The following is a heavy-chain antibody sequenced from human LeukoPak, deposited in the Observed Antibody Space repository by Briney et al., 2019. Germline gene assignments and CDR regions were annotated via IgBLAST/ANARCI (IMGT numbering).Heavy chain of an antibody. J-gene: IGHJ4*02. CDR3: ARDPSSGWYYFDY. CDR1: GGSISSNY. D-gene: IGHD6-19*01. Sequence: NSSETLSLTCSVSGGSISSNYWSWIRQPPGKGLEWIAYTYHTGSTNYNPSLESRVTISIDTSKNQFSLKLSSVTAADTAVYYCARDPSSGWYYFDYWGQGTLVTASS. V-gene: IGHV4-59*01. CDR2: TYHTGST.